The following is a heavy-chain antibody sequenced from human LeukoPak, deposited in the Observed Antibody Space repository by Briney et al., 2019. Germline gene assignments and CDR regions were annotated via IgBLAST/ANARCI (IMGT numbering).Heavy chain of an antibody. CDR3: ARGDSGWSPVDY. CDR2: IIPIFGTA. CDR1: GGTFSSYA. V-gene: IGHV1-69*06. Sequence: SVKVSCKASGGTFSSYAISWVRQAPGQGLEWMGGIIPIFGTANYAQKFQGRVTITADKSTSIAYMELSSLRSEDTAVYYCARGDSGWSPVDYWGQGTLVTVSS. J-gene: IGHJ4*02. D-gene: IGHD6-19*01.